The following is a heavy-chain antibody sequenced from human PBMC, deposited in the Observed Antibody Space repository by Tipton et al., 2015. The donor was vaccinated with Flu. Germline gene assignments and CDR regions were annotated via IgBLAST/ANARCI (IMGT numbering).Heavy chain of an antibody. V-gene: IGHV4-59*01. J-gene: IGHJ6*02. Sequence: LRLSCTVSGGSISSYYWSWIRQPPGKGLEWIGYIYYSGSTNYNPSLKSRVTISVDTSKNQFSLKLSSVTAADTAVYYCARELNYGMDVWGQGTAVTVSS. CDR2: IYYSGST. CDR3: ARELNYGMDV. CDR1: GGSISSYY.